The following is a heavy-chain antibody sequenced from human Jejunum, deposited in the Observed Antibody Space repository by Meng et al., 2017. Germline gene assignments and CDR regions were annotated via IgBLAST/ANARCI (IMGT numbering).Heavy chain of an antibody. J-gene: IGHJ5*02. CDR3: ARDLLGPAIAATGWFDP. CDR1: GASISDNNW. D-gene: IGHD6-13*01. CDR2: IHHTGNI. V-gene: IGHV4-4*02. Sequence: GRPQESGPGLVKPSGPLSLTCAVSGASISDNNWWSWVRQAPGKGLEWIGEIHHTGNINYNPSLKSRVTMSLDKPKNQFSLEVTSVTAADTAVYYCARDLLGPAIAATGWFDPWGQGTLVTVSS.